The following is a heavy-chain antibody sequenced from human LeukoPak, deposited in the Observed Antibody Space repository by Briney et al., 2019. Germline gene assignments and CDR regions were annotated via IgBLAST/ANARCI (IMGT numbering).Heavy chain of an antibody. J-gene: IGHJ5*02. Sequence: GGSLRLSCAASGFTFSSYSMNWVRQAPGKGLEWVSSISSSSSYIYYADSVKGRFTISRDNAKNSLYLQMNSLRAEDTAVYYCARAGSSSVTMIVVNWFDPWGQGTLVTVPS. D-gene: IGHD3-22*01. CDR3: ARAGSSSVTMIVVNWFDP. V-gene: IGHV3-21*01. CDR2: ISSSSSYI. CDR1: GFTFSSYS.